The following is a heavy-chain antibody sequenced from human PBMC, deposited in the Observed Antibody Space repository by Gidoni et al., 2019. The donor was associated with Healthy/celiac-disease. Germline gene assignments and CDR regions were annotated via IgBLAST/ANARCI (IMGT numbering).Heavy chain of an antibody. D-gene: IGHD3-3*01. J-gene: IGHJ4*02. CDR2: IYTSGST. CDR3: AGGVITIFGVVNYFDY. V-gene: IGHV4-4*07. CDR1: GRSISSYY. Sequence: QVQLQESGPGLVKPSETLSLTCTVSGRSISSYYWSWLRQPAGKGLEWIGRIYTSGSTNYNPSLKSRVTKSVDTSKNQFSLKLSSVTAADTAVYYCAGGVITIFGVVNYFDYWGQGTLVTVSS.